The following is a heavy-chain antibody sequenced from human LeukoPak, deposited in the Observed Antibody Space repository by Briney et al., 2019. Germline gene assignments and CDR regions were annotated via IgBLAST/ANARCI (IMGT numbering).Heavy chain of an antibody. CDR1: GYTFIGYY. J-gene: IGHJ4*02. Sequence: ASVKVSCKASGYTFIGYYVHWVRQAPGQGLEWMGWVNPNSGGTDYAQKFQGRVTMTRNTSISTAYMELSSLRSEGTAVYYCARGAGGAGLPYWGQGTLVTVSS. CDR3: ARGAGGAGLPY. V-gene: IGHV1-2*02. CDR2: VNPNSGGT. D-gene: IGHD6-19*01.